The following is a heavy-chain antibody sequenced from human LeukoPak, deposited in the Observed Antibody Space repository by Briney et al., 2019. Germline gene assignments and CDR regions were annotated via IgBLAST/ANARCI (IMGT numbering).Heavy chain of an antibody. D-gene: IGHD2-15*01. J-gene: IGHJ3*02. CDR2: INTDGSKT. V-gene: IGHV3-74*01. CDR3: ARESYCSGGSCYSGRASDI. CDR1: GFTFSSYW. Sequence: GGSLRLSCAASGFTFSSYWMHWVRQAPGKGLVWVSRINTDGSKTTYADSVKGRFTMSRDSAKNTLYLQMNSPRAEDTAVYYCARESYCSGGSCYSGRASDIWGQGTMVTVSS.